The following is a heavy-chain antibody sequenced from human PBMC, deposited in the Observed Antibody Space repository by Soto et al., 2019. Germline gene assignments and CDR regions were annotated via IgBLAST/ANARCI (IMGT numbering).Heavy chain of an antibody. CDR2: IYPGDSDT. D-gene: IGHD3-3*01. J-gene: IGHJ6*03. CDR1: GYSFTSYW. V-gene: IGHV5-51*01. Sequence: PGEFLKISCKGSGYSFTSYWIGWVRQMPGKGLEWMGIIYPGDSDTRYSPSFQGQVTISADKSISTAYLQWSSLKASDTAMYYCARLSGYYLGYYYYMDVWGKGTTVTVS. CDR3: ARLSGYYLGYYYYMDV.